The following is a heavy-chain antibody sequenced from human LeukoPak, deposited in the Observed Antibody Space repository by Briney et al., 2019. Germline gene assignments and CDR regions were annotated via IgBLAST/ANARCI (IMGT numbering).Heavy chain of an antibody. D-gene: IGHD2-15*01. CDR1: GFTFRSYG. CDR3: ARGIVVVVAATPDYYYYYMDV. Sequence: GALRLSCAASGFTFRSYGMHLVRPAPGKGLEWGAFIRYGGSNQYYAGSGEGRFTISRDNSKNTLYLQMNSLRAEDTAVYYCARGIVVVVAATPDYYYYYMDVWGKGTTVTVSS. V-gene: IGHV3-30*02. J-gene: IGHJ6*03. CDR2: IRYGGSNQ.